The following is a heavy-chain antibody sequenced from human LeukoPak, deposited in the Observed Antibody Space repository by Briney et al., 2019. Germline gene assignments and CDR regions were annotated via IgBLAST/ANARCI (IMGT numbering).Heavy chain of an antibody. D-gene: IGHD6-13*01. J-gene: IGHJ6*03. V-gene: IGHV4-34*01. CDR1: GGSFSGYY. Sequence: SETLSLTCAVYGGSFSGYYWSWIRQPPGKGLEWIGEINHSGSTNYNPSLKSRVTISVDTSKNQFSLKLSSVTAADTVVYYCARGEQQLAERGYYYYYYYMDVWGKGTTVTVSS. CDR2: INHSGST. CDR3: ARGEQQLAERGYYYYYYYMDV.